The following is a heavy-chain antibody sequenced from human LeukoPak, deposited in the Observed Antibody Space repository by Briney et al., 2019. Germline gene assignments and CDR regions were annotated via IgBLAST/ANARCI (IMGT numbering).Heavy chain of an antibody. V-gene: IGHV1-69*05. CDR2: IIPIFGTA. Sequence: ASVKVSCKASGGTFSSYAISWVRQAPGQGLEWMGGIIPIFGTANYAQKFQGRVTITTDESTSTAYMELSSLRSEDTAVYYCARDYYGGNIDWGQGTLVTVSS. D-gene: IGHD4-23*01. J-gene: IGHJ4*02. CDR1: GGTFSSYA. CDR3: ARDYYGGNID.